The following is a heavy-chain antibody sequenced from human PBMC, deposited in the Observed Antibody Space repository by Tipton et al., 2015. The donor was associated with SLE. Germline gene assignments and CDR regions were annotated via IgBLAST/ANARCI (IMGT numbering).Heavy chain of an antibody. CDR2: IYYSRST. V-gene: IGHV4-39*07. CDR1: GGSISSSSDY. Sequence: TLSLTCTVSGGSISSSSDYWGWIRQPPVKGLEWIGSIYYSRSTYYNPSLKSRVTISVDTSKNQFSLKLSSVTAADTAVYYCARVQRLYGDYGRNAWYFDLWGWCTLVTVSS. J-gene: IGHJ2*01. CDR3: ARVQRLYGDYGRNAWYFDL. D-gene: IGHD4-17*01.